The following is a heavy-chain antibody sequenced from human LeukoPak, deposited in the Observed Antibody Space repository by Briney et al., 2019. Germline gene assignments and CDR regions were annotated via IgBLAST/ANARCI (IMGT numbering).Heavy chain of an antibody. D-gene: IGHD3-16*01. V-gene: IGHV3-23*01. CDR1: GFTFSSYA. CDR2: ISGTGGST. J-gene: IGHJ4*02. Sequence: GGSLRLSCAASGFTFSSYAMSWVRQAPGKGLEWVSVISGTGGSTYYADSVKGRFTISRDNSKNTLSLQMNSLRAEDTAVYYCAKGSVGTLVGGGTFDYWGQGTLVTVSS. CDR3: AKGSVGTLVGGGTFDY.